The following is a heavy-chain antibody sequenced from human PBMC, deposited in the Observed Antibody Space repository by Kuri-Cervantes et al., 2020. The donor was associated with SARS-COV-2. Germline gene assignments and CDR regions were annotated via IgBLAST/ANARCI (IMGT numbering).Heavy chain of an antibody. D-gene: IGHD3-3*01. CDR2: ISSNWGST. CDR1: GFTFSSYA. J-gene: IGHJ4*02. Sequence: GESLKISCAASGFTFSSYAMHWVRQAPGKGLEYVSAISSNWGSTYYADSVKGRFTISRDNSKNTLYLQMGSLRAEDTAVYYCAKDSDFWSGYQLFDYWGQGTLVTVSS. V-gene: IGHV3-64*02. CDR3: AKDSDFWSGYQLFDY.